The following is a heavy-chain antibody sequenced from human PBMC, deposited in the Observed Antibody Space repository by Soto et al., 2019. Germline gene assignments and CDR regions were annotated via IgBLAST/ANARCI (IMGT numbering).Heavy chain of an antibody. CDR2: ISGSGGAT. CDR1: GFSFSSSA. V-gene: IGHV3-23*01. Sequence: EVQLLESGGGLVQPGGSLRLSCAASGFSFSSSATTWVRQAPGKGLEWVSVISGSGGATYYADSVKGRFTISRDNSKNTLYLQMNSLRAEDTAVYYCAKGRYSSSWYTLLDYWGQGTLVTVSS. J-gene: IGHJ4*02. CDR3: AKGRYSSSWYTLLDY. D-gene: IGHD6-13*01.